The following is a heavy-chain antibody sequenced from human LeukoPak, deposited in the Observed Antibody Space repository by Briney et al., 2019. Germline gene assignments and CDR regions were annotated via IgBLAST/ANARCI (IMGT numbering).Heavy chain of an antibody. CDR3: ARSYCSSTSCYFNWFDP. Sequence: SETLSLTCAVSGGSISSGGYSWSWIRQPPGKGLEWIVYIYHSGSTYYNPSLKSRVTISVDRSKNQFSLKLSSVTAADTAVYHCARSYCSSTSCYFNWFDPWGQGTLVTVSS. CDR2: IYHSGST. J-gene: IGHJ5*02. D-gene: IGHD2-2*01. CDR1: GGSISSGGYS. V-gene: IGHV4-30-2*01.